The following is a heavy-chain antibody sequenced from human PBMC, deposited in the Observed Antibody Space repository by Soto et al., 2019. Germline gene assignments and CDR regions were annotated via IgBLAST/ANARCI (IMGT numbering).Heavy chain of an antibody. CDR3: ASKSFDVALPKPPYYYYGMDV. CDR2: IIPIFGTA. CDR1: GDTMSSYA. Sequence: SVNLYCKTDGDTMSSYAISWVRKATGQGLEWMGGIIPIFGTANYAQKFQGRVTITADESTSTAYMELSSLRSEDTAVYYCASKSFDVALPKPPYYYYGMDVWGQGTTVTVSS. J-gene: IGHJ6*02. V-gene: IGHV1-69*13. D-gene: IGHD3-9*01.